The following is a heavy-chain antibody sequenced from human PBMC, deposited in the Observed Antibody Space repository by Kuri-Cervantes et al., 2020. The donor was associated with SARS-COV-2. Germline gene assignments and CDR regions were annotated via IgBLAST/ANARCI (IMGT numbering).Heavy chain of an antibody. CDR1: GGTFSSYA. CDR2: IIPIFGTA. D-gene: IGHD2-2*01. CDR3: ARDSPSFGYCSSTSCSAYHFDY. V-gene: IGHV1-69*13. Sequence: SVKVSCKASGGTFSSYAISWVRQAPGRGLEWMGGIIPIFGTANYAQKFQGRVTITADESTSTAYMELSSLRSEDTAVYYCARDSPSFGYCSSTSCSAYHFDYWGQGTLVTVSS. J-gene: IGHJ4*02.